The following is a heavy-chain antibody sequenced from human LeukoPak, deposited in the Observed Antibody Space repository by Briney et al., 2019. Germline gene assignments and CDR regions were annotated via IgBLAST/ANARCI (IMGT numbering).Heavy chain of an antibody. CDR2: IYYSGST. CDR1: GGSISSGEYY. Sequence: SETLSLTCTVSGGSISSGEYYWSWIRQPPGKGLEWIGYIYYSGSTYYNPSLKSRVTISVDTSKNQFSLKLSSVTAADTAVYYCASFDPGIVGATGWDYWGQGTLVTVSS. V-gene: IGHV4-30-4*01. J-gene: IGHJ4*02. CDR3: ASFDPGIVGATGWDY. D-gene: IGHD1-26*01.